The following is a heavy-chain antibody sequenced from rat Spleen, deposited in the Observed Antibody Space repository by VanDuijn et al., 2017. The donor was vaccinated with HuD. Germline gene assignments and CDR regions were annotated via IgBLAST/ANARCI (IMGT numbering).Heavy chain of an antibody. J-gene: IGHJ3*01. Sequence: EVQLVESGGGLVQPGRSLKLSCAASGFTFSDYYMAWVRQAPTKGLEWVASISYDGTATYYRDSVKGRFTLSRDNAKSTLYLQIGSLRSEDTATYFCARLGGWMNWFAYWGQGTLVTVSS. CDR2: ISYDGTAT. V-gene: IGHV5-7*01. D-gene: IGHD4-3*01. CDR3: ARLGGWMNWFAY. CDR1: GFTFSDYY.